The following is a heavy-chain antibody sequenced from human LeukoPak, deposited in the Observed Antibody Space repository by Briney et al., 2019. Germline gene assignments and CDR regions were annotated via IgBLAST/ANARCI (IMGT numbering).Heavy chain of an antibody. CDR1: GYPFTNYG. D-gene: IGHD5-12*01. CDR3: ARRRTSGYDHFDY. V-gene: IGHV1-18*01. J-gene: IGHJ4*02. CDR2: ISAYNGNT. Sequence: ASVKVSCKASGYPFTNYGFIWVRQAPGHGLEWMGWISAYNGNTNFAPQFQGRVTMTTDTSTSTVYMELRSLISDDTAVYYCARRRTSGYDHFDYWGQGTLVTVSS.